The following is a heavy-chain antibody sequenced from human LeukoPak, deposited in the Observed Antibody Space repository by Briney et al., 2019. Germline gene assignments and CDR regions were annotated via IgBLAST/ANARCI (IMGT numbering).Heavy chain of an antibody. CDR3: ARGTRELDRY. D-gene: IGHD1-26*01. CDR2: ISGNGAGT. Sequence: GGSLRLSCAASAFTFSSYAMTWVRQAPGKGLEWVSAISGNGAGTYYADSVKGRFTTSRDNAKNSLYLQMNSLRDEDTAVYYCARGTRELDRYWGQGTLVTVSS. J-gene: IGHJ4*02. CDR1: AFTFSSYA. V-gene: IGHV3-23*01.